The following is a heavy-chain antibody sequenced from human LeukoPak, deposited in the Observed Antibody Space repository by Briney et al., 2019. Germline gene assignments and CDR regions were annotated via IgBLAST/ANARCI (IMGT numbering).Heavy chain of an antibody. Sequence: GGSLRLSCTASGFTFNNYGMHWVRQAPGKGLEWVSSISSTSGNKYYADSVKGRFTISRDNAKNSLYLQMNSLRAEDTAVYYCAKGDVSVTREFDYWGRGTLVTVSS. CDR3: AKGDVSVTREFDY. CDR1: GFTFNNYG. D-gene: IGHD7-27*01. CDR2: ISSTSGNK. V-gene: IGHV3-21*01. J-gene: IGHJ4*02.